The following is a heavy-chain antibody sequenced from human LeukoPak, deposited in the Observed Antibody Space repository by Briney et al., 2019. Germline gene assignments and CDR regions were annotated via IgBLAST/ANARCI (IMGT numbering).Heavy chain of an antibody. Sequence: SVKVSCKASGGTFSSYAISWVRQAPGQGLEWMGGIIPIFGTANYAQKFQGRVTITADKSTSTAYMELSSLRSEDTAVYYCARVGLFGGSYRAFDYWGQGTLVTVSS. V-gene: IGHV1-69*06. CDR1: GGTFSSYA. CDR2: IIPIFGTA. J-gene: IGHJ4*02. D-gene: IGHD1-26*01. CDR3: ARVGLFGGSYRAFDY.